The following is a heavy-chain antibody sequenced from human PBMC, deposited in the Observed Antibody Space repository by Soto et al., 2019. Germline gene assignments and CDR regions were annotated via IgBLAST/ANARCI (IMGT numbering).Heavy chain of an antibody. V-gene: IGHV4-39*07. CDR1: GGMLRTSEHH. CDR2: TYYSGST. D-gene: IGHD3-10*01. J-gene: IGHJ4*02. CDR3: AIPQGPRSTICHY. Sequence: SYSVSGGMLRTSEHHVGRLRHPPGKGLEWIGSTYYSGSTYYSPSLKSRVTISVDTSKNQFSLKLGSVTAADTAVYYLAIPQGPRSTICHYWGQ.